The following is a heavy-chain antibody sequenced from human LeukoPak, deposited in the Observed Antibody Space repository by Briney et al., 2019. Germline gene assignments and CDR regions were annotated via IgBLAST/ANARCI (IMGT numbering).Heavy chain of an antibody. Sequence: GGSLRLSCAASGFPFSRYAMHWVRPAPGKGLEWVAVISYDGSNKYYADSVKGRFTISRDNSKNTLYLQMNSLRAEDTAVYYCARDPWRGDTAMVYPHYWGQGTLVTVSS. CDR1: GFPFSRYA. J-gene: IGHJ4*02. CDR3: ARDPWRGDTAMVYPHY. V-gene: IGHV3-30-3*01. CDR2: ISYDGSNK. D-gene: IGHD5-18*01.